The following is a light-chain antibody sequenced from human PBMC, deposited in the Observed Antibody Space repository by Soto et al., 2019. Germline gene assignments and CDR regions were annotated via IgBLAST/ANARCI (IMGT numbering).Light chain of an antibody. V-gene: IGLV2-14*01. CDR2: DVS. CDR3: SSYKSSSSYV. J-gene: IGLJ1*01. Sequence: TPPASETGSPWESITISKNRTSSDVGGYNYVSWYQQHPGKAPKLMIYDVSNRPSGVSNRFSGSKSGNTASLTISGLQAENEDDYYFSSYKSSSSYVFGTGTEVTVL. CDR1: SSDVGGYNY.